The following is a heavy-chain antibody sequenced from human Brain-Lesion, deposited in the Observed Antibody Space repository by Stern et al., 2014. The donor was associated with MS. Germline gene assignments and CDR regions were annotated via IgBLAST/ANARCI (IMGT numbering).Heavy chain of an antibody. V-gene: IGHV1-45*02. CDR3: AEGGSYGFVY. J-gene: IGHJ4*02. D-gene: IGHD4-17*01. CDR2: ITPFTGNT. Sequence: QVQLVQSGAGVKKTGSSVKVSCQASGNTFTNRYLHWVRQAPGQALEWMGWITPFTGNTNYAQNFQDIVTITMDRSMSTAYMDLSSLRADDTAIYFCAEGGSYGFVYWGQGTLVTVSS. CDR1: GNTFTNRY.